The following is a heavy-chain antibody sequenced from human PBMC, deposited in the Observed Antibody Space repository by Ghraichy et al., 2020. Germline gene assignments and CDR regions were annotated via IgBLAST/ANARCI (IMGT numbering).Heavy chain of an antibody. J-gene: IGHJ3*02. CDR3: ATSPQLSPPEFLPNAFDI. CDR2: FDPEDGET. D-gene: IGHD1-1*01. V-gene: IGHV1-24*01. CDR1: GYTLTELS. Sequence: ASVKVSCKVSGYTLTELSMHWVRQAPGKGLEWMGGFDPEDGETIYAQKFQGRVTMTEDTSTDTAYMELSSLRSEDTAVYYCATSPQLSPPEFLPNAFDIWGQGTMVTVSS.